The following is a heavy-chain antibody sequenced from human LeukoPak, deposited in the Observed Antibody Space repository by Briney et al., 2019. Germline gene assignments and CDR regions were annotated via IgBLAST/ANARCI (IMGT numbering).Heavy chain of an antibody. CDR1: GGSFSGYY. CDR3: ARAEVLPDYFDTSGAFDY. CDR2: IYYSGST. V-gene: IGHV4-59*01. J-gene: IGHJ4*02. Sequence: SETLSLACAVYGGSFSGYYWSWIRQPPGKGLEWIGYIYYSGSTNYNPSLKSRVTISVDTSKNQFSLKLSSVTAADTAVYYCARAEVLPDYFDTSGAFDYWGQGTLVTVSS. D-gene: IGHD3-22*01.